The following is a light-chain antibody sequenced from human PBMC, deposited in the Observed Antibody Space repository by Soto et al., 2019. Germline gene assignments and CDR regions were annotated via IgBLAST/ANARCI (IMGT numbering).Light chain of an antibody. J-gene: IGLJ1*01. CDR1: SSDVGGYNY. CDR3: SSYVGSKDLYV. V-gene: IGLV2-8*01. Sequence: QSALTQPPSASGSPGQSVTISCTGTSSDVGGYNYVSWYQQHPGKAPKLIIYEVSNQPSGVPDRFSGSKSGNTASLTVSGLQAEDEADYYYSSYVGSKDLYVFGTGTKLTVL. CDR2: EVS.